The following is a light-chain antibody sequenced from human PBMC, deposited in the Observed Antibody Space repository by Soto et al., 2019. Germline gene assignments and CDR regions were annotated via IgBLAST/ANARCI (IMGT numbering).Light chain of an antibody. V-gene: IGKV1-9*01. CDR3: QQLNSYPRT. CDR1: QGISSY. J-gene: IGKJ1*01. Sequence: DIQLTQSPSFLSASVGDRVTITCRASQGISSYLAWYQQKPGKDPKLLVYGASTLQSGVPSRFSGSGSGTEFTLTISSLQPEDFATYYCQQLNSYPRTFGQGTKVEIK. CDR2: GAS.